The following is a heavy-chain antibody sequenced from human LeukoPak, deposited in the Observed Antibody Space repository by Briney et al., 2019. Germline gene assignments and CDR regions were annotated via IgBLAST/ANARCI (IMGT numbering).Heavy chain of an antibody. V-gene: IGHV3-74*01. Sequence: PGGSLRLSCAASGFTFRSYWMHWVRQAPGKGLVWVSRINGDGSSTSYADSVKGRFTISRDNGKKELYLQMNSLGAEDTAVYYCAVKGGFNDWDAPFDYWGQGTLVTVSS. CDR3: AVKGGFNDWDAPFDY. D-gene: IGHD3-9*01. CDR2: INGDGSST. J-gene: IGHJ4*02. CDR1: GFTFRSYW.